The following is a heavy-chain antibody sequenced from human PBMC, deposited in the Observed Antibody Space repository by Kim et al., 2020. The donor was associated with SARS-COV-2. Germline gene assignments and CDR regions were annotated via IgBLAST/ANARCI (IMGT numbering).Heavy chain of an antibody. CDR3: ARVRGAAGPFYYYYYGMDV. J-gene: IGHJ6*02. CDR1: GFTFSDYY. Sequence: GGSLRLSCAASGFTFSDYYMSWIRQAPGKGLEWVSYISSSGSTIYYADSVKGRFTISRDNAKNSLYLQMNSLRAEDTAVYYCARVRGAAGPFYYYYYGMDVWGLGTTVTVSS. CDR2: ISSSGSTI. V-gene: IGHV3-11*01. D-gene: IGHD6-13*01.